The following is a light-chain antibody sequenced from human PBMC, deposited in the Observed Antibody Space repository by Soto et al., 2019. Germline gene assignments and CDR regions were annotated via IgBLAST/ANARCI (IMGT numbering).Light chain of an antibody. Sequence: VFTHSPGTLSLSPGERATLSCRASQSVSSSYLAWYQQKPGQAPRLLICGASSRATGIPDRFSGSGSGTDFTLTISRLEPEDFAVYYCQQYGSSLITFGQGTRLEIK. V-gene: IGKV3-20*01. CDR2: GAS. J-gene: IGKJ5*01. CDR1: QSVSSSY. CDR3: QQYGSSLIT.